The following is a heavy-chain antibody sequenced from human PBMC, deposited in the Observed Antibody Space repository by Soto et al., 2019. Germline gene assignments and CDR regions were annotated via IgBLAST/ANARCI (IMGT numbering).Heavy chain of an antibody. Sequence: EVQLVETGGGLIQPGGSLRLSCAASGFTVRDNYMSWVRQAPGKGLEWVSLIYSGGSTYYADSVKGRFTISRDSSKNTLYLQMNSLRVEDTAVYYCAAYSTLDYWGQGTLVIVSS. V-gene: IGHV3-53*02. J-gene: IGHJ4*01. D-gene: IGHD6-13*01. CDR3: AAYSTLDY. CDR1: GFTVRDNY. CDR2: IYSGGST.